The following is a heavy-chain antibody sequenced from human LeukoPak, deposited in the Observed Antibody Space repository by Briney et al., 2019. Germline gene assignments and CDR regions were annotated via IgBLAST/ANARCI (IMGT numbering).Heavy chain of an antibody. CDR1: GYTFTSYY. V-gene: IGHV1-46*01. CDR2: INPSGGST. D-gene: IGHD6-13*01. J-gene: IGHJ4*02. CDR3: ARERGARGRAPETDH. Sequence: ASVKVSCKASGYTFTSYYMHWVRQAPGQGLEWMGIINPSGGSTSYAQKFQGRVTMTRDTSTSTVYMELSSLRSEDTAVYYCARERGARGRAPETDHWGQGTLVTVSS.